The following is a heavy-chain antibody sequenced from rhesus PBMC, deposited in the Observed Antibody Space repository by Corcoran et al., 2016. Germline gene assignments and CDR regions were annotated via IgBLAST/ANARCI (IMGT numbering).Heavy chain of an antibody. V-gene: IGHV3-8*01. D-gene: IGHD3-9*01. Sequence: EVQLVESGGGLVQPGGSLRLSCAASGFTFGSYGMHWARQAPGQGLEWVSAINTGGGSTCYTDFVKGRFTISRENAKNTLYLQMDSLRAEDTAVYYCATGTRNAFDFWGQGLRVTVSS. CDR3: ATGTRNAFDF. CDR2: INTGGGST. CDR1: GFTFGSYG. J-gene: IGHJ3*01.